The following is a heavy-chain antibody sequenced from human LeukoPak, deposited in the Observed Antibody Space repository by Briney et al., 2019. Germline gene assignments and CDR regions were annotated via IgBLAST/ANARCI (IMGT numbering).Heavy chain of an antibody. J-gene: IGHJ3*02. D-gene: IGHD6-13*01. Sequence: GGFLRLSCAASGFTFSNAWMSWVRQAPGKGLEWVGRIKSKTDGGTTGYAAPVKGRFTISRDDSKNTLYLQMNSLKTEDTAVYYCTTRDSSSWYEAFDIWGQGTMVTVSS. V-gene: IGHV3-15*01. CDR2: IKSKTDGGTT. CDR3: TTRDSSSWYEAFDI. CDR1: GFTFSNAW.